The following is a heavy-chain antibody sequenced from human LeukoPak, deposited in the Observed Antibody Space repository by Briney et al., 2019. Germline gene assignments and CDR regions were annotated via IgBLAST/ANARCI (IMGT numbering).Heavy chain of an antibody. V-gene: IGHV3-23*01. D-gene: IGHD4-11*01. Sequence: PGGSLRLSCAASGFTFSSYAINWVRQAPGKGLEWVSSISGSGGSRNYADSVKGRFTLSRDNSKNTLYLQMNSLRAEDTALYYCARSVPDYTRFDFWGQGALVTVSS. J-gene: IGHJ4*02. CDR1: GFTFSSYA. CDR2: ISGSGGSR. CDR3: ARSVPDYTRFDF.